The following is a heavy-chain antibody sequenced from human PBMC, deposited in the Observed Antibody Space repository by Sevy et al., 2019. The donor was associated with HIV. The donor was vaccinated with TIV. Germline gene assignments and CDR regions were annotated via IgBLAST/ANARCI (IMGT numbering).Heavy chain of an antibody. CDR1: GYSFTSYE. D-gene: IGHD2-21*01. J-gene: IGHJ4*02. CDR3: ARLRACGGDCYYYDF. CDR2: INPYGGST. V-gene: IGHV1-46*01. Sequence: ASVKVSCKASGYSFTSYEIHWVRQAPGQGLEWTGLINPYGGSTSYAQKFAGRVTMIRDTSTNTVYMVLSSLRSEDTAVYFCARLRACGGDCYYYDFWGQGTLVTVSS.